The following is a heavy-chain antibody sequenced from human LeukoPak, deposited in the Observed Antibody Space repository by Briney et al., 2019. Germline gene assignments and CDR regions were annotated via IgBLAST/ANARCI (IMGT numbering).Heavy chain of an antibody. CDR1: GFTFGTYW. Sequence: GGSLRLSCGPSGFTFGTYWMHWVRQAPGEGLVWVSGINSDGGTTTYADSVKGRFTISRDNFKNTLSLQMNNLRAEDTAVYYCARGVGVRGVISQPLQYWGQGTLVTVSS. J-gene: IGHJ4*02. CDR3: ARGVGVRGVISQPLQY. V-gene: IGHV3-74*01. D-gene: IGHD3-10*01. CDR2: INSDGGTT.